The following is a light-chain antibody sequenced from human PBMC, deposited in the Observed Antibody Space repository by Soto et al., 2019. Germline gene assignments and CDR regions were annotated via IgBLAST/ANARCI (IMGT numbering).Light chain of an antibody. CDR3: QQSDSTPRT. CDR1: QSISSY. CDR2: GAS. Sequence: DIPMTQSPSSLSASVGDRVTITCRASQSISSYLNWYQQKPGKAPKLLLYGASSLQSGVPSRFSGSASGTDFTRALSRLQPEDFATYYFQQSDSTPRTFGQGTKVQIK. V-gene: IGKV1-39*01. J-gene: IGKJ1*01.